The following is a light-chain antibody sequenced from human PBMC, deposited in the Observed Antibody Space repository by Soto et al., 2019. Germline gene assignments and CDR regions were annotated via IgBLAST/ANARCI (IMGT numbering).Light chain of an antibody. CDR1: QSVSSSY. J-gene: IGKJ2*01. CDR3: QQYGSSPLYT. V-gene: IGKV3-20*01. CDR2: GAS. Sequence: EIVLTQSPGTLSLSPGERATLSCRASQSVSSSYLAWYQQKPGQAPRLLIYGASSRATGIPDRFSGSGSGTAFTLTISRLEREEFAVYYCQQYGSSPLYTFGQGTKLEIK.